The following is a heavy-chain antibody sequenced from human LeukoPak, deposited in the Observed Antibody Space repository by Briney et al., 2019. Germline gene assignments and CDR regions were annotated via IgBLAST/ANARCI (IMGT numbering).Heavy chain of an antibody. J-gene: IGHJ4*01. CDR2: MYPGGAV. V-gene: IGHV3-66*02. D-gene: IGHD4-23*01. CDR1: GFTFNTND. CDR3: VRQGPGDNCR. Sequence: GGSLRLSCAASGFTFNTNDMNWVRQAPGKGLEWVALMYPGGAVSYNDSVKGRFTVSRDISKTTMFLQMNTLRPDDTALYYCVRQGPGDNCRWGQGTLVTVSP.